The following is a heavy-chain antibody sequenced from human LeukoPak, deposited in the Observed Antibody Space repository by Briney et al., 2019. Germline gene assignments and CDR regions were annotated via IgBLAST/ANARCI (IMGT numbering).Heavy chain of an antibody. J-gene: IGHJ4*02. Sequence: NPSETLSLTCTVSGGSISSSSYYWGWIRQPPGKGLEWIGSIYYSGSTYYNPSLKSRVTISVDTSKNQFSLKLSSVTAADTAVYYCARQGRKPMVRGVPPPDYWGQGTLVTVSS. V-gene: IGHV4-39*01. CDR3: ARQGRKPMVRGVPPPDY. D-gene: IGHD3-10*01. CDR2: IYYSGST. CDR1: GGSISSSSYY.